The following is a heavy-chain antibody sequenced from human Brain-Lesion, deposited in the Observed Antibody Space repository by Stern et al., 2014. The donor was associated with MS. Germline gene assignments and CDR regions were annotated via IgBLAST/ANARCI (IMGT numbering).Heavy chain of an antibody. Sequence: QVQLVESGPGLVKPSETLSLTCTVSGGSISSSTYYWAWIRQPPGKGLEWIGNIYYRGFTYYNPSLKSPVPLSLYMSQNNFSLKLSSGPAADTAIYYCARHDSVPRPSQLYSARDRGPGYFDYWGQGTLVTVSS. V-gene: IGHV4-39*01. CDR2: IYYRGFT. D-gene: IGHD1-26*01. CDR3: ARHDSVPRPSQLYSARDRGPGYFDY. CDR1: GGSISSSTYY. J-gene: IGHJ4*02.